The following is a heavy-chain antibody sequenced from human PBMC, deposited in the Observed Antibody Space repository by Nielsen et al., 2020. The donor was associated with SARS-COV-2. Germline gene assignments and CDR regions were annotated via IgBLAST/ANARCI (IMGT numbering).Heavy chain of an antibody. Sequence: GGSLRLSCAASGFTFDAYAMHWVRQAPGKGLEWVSGISWNSGSIGYADSVKGRFTISRDNAKNSLYLQMNSLRAEDTALYYCAKDMEWELRTNFDPWGQGTLVTVAS. V-gene: IGHV3-9*01. CDR1: GFTFDAYA. D-gene: IGHD1-26*01. CDR2: ISWNSGSI. CDR3: AKDMEWELRTNFDP. J-gene: IGHJ5*02.